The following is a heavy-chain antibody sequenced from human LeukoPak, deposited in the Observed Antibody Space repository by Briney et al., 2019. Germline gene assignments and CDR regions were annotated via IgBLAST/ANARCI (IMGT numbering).Heavy chain of an antibody. V-gene: IGHV3-23*01. D-gene: IGHD2-15*01. CDR3: AKAPPAATNYYYGMDV. Sequence: GGSLRLSCAASVFTFNNYAMTLVRQAPGKGLEGVSAVSGRGDATYYADSVKGRFTISTDDSKNTLYLQMHSLRAEDTAVYHCAKAPPAATNYYYGMDVWGQGTTVTVSS. CDR2: VSGRGDAT. J-gene: IGHJ6*02. CDR1: VFTFNNYA.